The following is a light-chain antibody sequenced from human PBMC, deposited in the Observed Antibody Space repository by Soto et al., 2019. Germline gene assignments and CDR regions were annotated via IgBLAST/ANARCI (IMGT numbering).Light chain of an antibody. Sequence: EIVLTQSPATLSLSPGERATLSCKTSQTSGSNFLAWYQRKPGQAPRLLIYASSNRATGIPDRFSGSASGPDFTLTINRLEPEYFAVYYCQLYRISPLFG. CDR2: ASS. J-gene: IGKJ1*01. V-gene: IGKV3-20*01. CDR1: QTSGSNF. CDR3: QLYRISPL.